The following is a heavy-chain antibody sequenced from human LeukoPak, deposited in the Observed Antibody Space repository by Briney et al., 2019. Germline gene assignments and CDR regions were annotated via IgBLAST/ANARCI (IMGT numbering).Heavy chain of an antibody. CDR3: ARDGDLYYFDY. CDR2: INTNTGNP. D-gene: IGHD4-17*01. CDR1: GYTFTNYA. V-gene: IGHV7-4-1*02. Sequence: ASVKVSCKASGYTFTNYAMIWVRQAPGQGLEWMGWINTNTGNPTYAQGFTGRFVFSLDTSVSTAYLQISSLKAEDTAVYYCARDGDLYYFDYWGQGTLVTVSS. J-gene: IGHJ4*02.